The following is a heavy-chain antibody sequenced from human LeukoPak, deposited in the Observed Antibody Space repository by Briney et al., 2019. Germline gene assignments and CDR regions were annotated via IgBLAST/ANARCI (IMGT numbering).Heavy chain of an antibody. Sequence: PGGSLRLSCAASGFTVSSNYMSWVRQAPGKGLEWVSVIYSGGSTYYADSVKGRFTISRDNSKNTPYLQMNSLRAEDTAVYYCAVLAGDILRACDIWGQGAMVTVSP. CDR3: AVLAGDILRACDI. D-gene: IGHD2-15*01. CDR1: GFTVSSNY. V-gene: IGHV3-66*01. CDR2: IYSGGST. J-gene: IGHJ3*02.